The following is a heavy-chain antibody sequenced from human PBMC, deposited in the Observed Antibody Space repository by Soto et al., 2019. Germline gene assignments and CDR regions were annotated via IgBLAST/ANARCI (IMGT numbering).Heavy chain of an antibody. V-gene: IGHV1-69*13. D-gene: IGHD6-25*01. Sequence: SVNVSCKASAGTFSSYAISWVRQAPGQGLEWMGGIIPIFGTANYAQKFQGRVTITADESTSTAYMELSSLRSEDTAVYYCARDLSGYLDYWGQGTLVTGSP. J-gene: IGHJ4*02. CDR1: AGTFSSYA. CDR2: IIPIFGTA. CDR3: ARDLSGYLDY.